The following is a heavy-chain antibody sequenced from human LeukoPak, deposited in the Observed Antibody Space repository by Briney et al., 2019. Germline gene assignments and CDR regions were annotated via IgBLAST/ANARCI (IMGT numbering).Heavy chain of an antibody. V-gene: IGHV3-21*04. CDR2: IGPTGTDR. J-gene: IGHJ3*02. CDR3: ARDDAFDI. Sequence: GGSLRLSCAASGFTFSSCGFNWVRQAPGKGLEWVSSIGPTGTDRYYADSVKGRFTISRDNSKNTLYLQMNSLRAEDTAVYYCARDDAFDIWGQGTMVTVSS. CDR1: GFTFSSCG.